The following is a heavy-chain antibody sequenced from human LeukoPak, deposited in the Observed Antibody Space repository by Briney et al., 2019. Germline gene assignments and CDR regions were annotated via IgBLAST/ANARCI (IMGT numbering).Heavy chain of an antibody. CDR2: INQDGTEK. J-gene: IGHJ4*02. V-gene: IGHV3-7*01. D-gene: IGHD5-18*01. Sequence: GGSLRLSCAASGFTFSSYWMSWVRQAPGEGLEWVAKINQDGTEKAYVDSVRGRFTISRDNAKNSLFLQMNSLRAEDTAVYYCARENTYGSTFDYWGQGTLVTVSS. CDR3: ARENTYGSTFDY. CDR1: GFTFSSYW.